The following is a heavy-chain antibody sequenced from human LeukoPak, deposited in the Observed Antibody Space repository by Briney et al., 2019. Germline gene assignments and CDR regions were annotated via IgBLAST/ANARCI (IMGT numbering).Heavy chain of an antibody. CDR3: ARTRVGPLPSAEDY. CDR2: ISYDGSNK. V-gene: IGHV3-30*14. CDR1: GFTFSNYA. D-gene: IGHD2-2*01. J-gene: IGHJ4*02. Sequence: GRSLRLSCAASGFTFSNYAMHWVRQAPGKGLEWVAVISYDGSNKFYADSVKGRFTISRDNSKNTLYLQVNSLRPEDTAVYYCARTRVGPLPSAEDYWGQGTLVTVSS.